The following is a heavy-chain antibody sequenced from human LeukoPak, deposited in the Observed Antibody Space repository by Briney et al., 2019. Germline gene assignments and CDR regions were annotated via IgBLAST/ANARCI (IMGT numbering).Heavy chain of an antibody. CDR1: GYTFSNYD. V-gene: IGHV1-8*01. J-gene: IGHJ4*02. Sequence: ASVKVSCKASGYTFSNYDINWVRQATGQGLEWIGWMSPNSGNTGYVKKFQGRVTMTRDTSIGTAYMELSSLTSEDTAIYYCARDRVGVGGNGWENWGQGALVTVSS. CDR3: ARDRVGVGGNGWEN. D-gene: IGHD6-19*01. CDR2: MSPNSGNT.